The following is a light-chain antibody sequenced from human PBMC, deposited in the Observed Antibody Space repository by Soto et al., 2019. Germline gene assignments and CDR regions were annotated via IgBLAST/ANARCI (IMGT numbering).Light chain of an antibody. CDR3: QQYTNWPANT. Sequence: ILITQSQNTLPVSPGESATLSCRASQRVYSNLAWYQQRPGQAPRLLIYGASTRATGVPARFSGRGSGTEFTLTISSLQSDDFAVYYCQQYTNWPANTFGQGTLLE. CDR2: GAS. CDR1: QRVYSN. J-gene: IGKJ5*01. V-gene: IGKV3-15*01.